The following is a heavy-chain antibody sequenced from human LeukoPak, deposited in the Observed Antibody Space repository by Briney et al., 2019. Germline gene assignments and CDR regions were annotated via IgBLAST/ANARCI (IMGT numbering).Heavy chain of an antibody. Sequence: KPSETLSLTCGVYGGSFSGDYWSWIPQPPGKGLEWIGEINHSGSTNYNPSLKSRVTISVDTSKNQFSLKLSSVTAADTAVYYCARVKALLWFRELSHPLCYFDYWGQGTLVTVSS. CDR3: ARVKALLWFRELSHPLCYFDY. CDR1: GGSFSGDY. D-gene: IGHD3-10*01. J-gene: IGHJ4*02. CDR2: INHSGST. V-gene: IGHV4-34*01.